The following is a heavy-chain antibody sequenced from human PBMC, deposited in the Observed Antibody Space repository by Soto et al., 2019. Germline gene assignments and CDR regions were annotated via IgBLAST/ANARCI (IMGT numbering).Heavy chain of an antibody. CDR2: IYYSGST. V-gene: IGHV4-59*01. CDR1: GGSISSYY. CDR3: AREQDWFDP. J-gene: IGHJ5*02. Sequence: PSETLSLTCSFSGGSISSYYWSWIRQPPGKGLEWIGYIYYSGSTNYNPSLKSRVTISVDTSKNQFSLKLSSVTAADTAVYYCAREQDWFDPWGQGTLVTVSS.